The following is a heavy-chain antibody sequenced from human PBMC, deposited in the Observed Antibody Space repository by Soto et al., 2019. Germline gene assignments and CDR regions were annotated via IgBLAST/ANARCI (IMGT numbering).Heavy chain of an antibody. J-gene: IGHJ3*02. V-gene: IGHV4-61*01. CDR3: ARARVVTHAFDI. D-gene: IGHD3-3*01. CDR1: GGSVSSGSYD. CDR2: IYYSGST. Sequence: TSETLTLTCTVSGGSVSSGSYDWSWIRQPPGKGLEWIGYIYYSGSTNYNPSLKSRVTISVDTSKNQFSLKLSSVTAADTAVYYCARARVVTHAFDIWGQGTMVTVSS.